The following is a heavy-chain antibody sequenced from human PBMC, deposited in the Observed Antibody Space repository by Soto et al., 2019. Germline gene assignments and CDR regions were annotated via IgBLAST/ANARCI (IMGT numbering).Heavy chain of an antibody. CDR1: GYTFTSYA. CDR3: ACSGPAAGY. CDR2: ISAYNGNT. D-gene: IGHD3-10*02. Sequence: QVQLVQSGAEVKKPGASVKVSCKASGYTFTSYAIRWVRQAPGQGLEWMRWISAYNGNTNYAQKLQGRVTMTTDTSTTTAYMGLWSLRSVDTAVYYCACSGPAAGYWCQGTRVTVSS. J-gene: IGHJ4*02. V-gene: IGHV1-18*01.